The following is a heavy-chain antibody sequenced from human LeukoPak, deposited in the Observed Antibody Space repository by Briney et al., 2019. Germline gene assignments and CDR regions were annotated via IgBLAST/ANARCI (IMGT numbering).Heavy chain of an antibody. CDR2: ISGSGGST. CDR3: ARQKYFYDSSAYGAFDY. V-gene: IGHV3-21*01. Sequence: GGSLRLSCAASGFTFSSYSMNWVRQAPGKGLEWVSAISGSGGSTYYADSVKGRFTISRDNAKNSLYLQMNSLGAEDTAVYYCARQKYFYDSSAYGAFDYWGQGTLVTVSS. D-gene: IGHD3-22*01. CDR1: GFTFSSYS. J-gene: IGHJ4*02.